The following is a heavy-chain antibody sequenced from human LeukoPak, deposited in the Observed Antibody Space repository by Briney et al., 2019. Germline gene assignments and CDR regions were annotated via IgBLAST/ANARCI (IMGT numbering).Heavy chain of an antibody. D-gene: IGHD3-16*02. Sequence: KPSETLSLTCTVSGGSISSSTYYWGWIRQPPGKGLEWIGSIYYSGSTYYNPSLKSRVTISVDTSKNQFSLKLSSVTAADTAVYYCARLPRVTFGGVIVIPPLEYWGQGTLVTVSS. CDR2: IYYSGST. CDR3: ARLPRVTFGGVIVIPPLEY. J-gene: IGHJ4*02. CDR1: GGSISSSTYY. V-gene: IGHV4-39*01.